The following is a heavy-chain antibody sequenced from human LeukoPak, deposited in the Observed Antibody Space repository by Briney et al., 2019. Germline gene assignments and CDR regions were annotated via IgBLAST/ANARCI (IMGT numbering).Heavy chain of an antibody. J-gene: IGHJ2*01. CDR1: GGSISSYY. Sequence: PSETLSLTCTVSGGSISSYYWSWIRQPPGKGLEWIGYIYYSGSTNYNPSLKSRVTISVDTSKNQFSLKLSSVTAADTAVYYCVRGARYFDLWGRGTLVTVSS. CDR2: IYYSGST. V-gene: IGHV4-59*01. CDR3: VRGARYFDL.